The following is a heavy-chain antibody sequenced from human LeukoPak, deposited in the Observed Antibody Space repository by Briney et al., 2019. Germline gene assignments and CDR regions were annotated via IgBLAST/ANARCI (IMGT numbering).Heavy chain of an antibody. J-gene: IGHJ4*02. CDR2: ISGSGSKT. Sequence: GGSLRLSCAASGFTFSTCAINWVRQAPGEGLEWVSAISGSGSKTFYADSVKDRFTISRGNSKNTLYLQMDGLRAEDTAIYYCAKGGSNAPLDIWGQGTLVTVSS. CDR3: AKGGSNAPLDI. V-gene: IGHV3-23*01. CDR1: GFTFSTCA. D-gene: IGHD3-16*01.